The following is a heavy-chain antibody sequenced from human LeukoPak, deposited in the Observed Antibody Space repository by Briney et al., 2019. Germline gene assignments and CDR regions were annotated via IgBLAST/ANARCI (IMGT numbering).Heavy chain of an antibody. D-gene: IGHD1-26*01. CDR2: IWYDGSNK. CDR1: GFTFSDAW. CDR3: ARALGNEVGALDY. V-gene: IGHV3-33*08. J-gene: IGHJ4*02. Sequence: QPRGSLRLSCAASGFTFSDAWMSWVRQAPGKGLEWVAVIWYDGSNKYYADSVKGRFTISRDNSKNTLYLQMNSLRAEDTAVYYCARALGNEVGALDYWGQGTLVTVSS.